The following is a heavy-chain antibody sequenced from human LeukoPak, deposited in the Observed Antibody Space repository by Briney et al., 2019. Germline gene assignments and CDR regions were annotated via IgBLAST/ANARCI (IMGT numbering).Heavy chain of an antibody. CDR2: IYYSGST. CDR3: ARHVSGWYYYGMDV. D-gene: IGHD6-19*01. J-gene: IGHJ6*02. Sequence: SETLSLTCTVSGGSISSYYWSWIRQPPGKGLEWIGYIYYSGSTNYNPSLKSRVTISVDTSKNQFSPKLSSVTAADTAVYYCARHVSGWYYYGMDVWGQGTTVTVSS. V-gene: IGHV4-59*08. CDR1: GGSISSYY.